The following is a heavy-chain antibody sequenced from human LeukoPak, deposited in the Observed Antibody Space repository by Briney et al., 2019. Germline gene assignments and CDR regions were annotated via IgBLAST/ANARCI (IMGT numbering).Heavy chain of an antibody. J-gene: IGHJ4*02. V-gene: IGHV4-61*10. CDR2: IFYTGTT. D-gene: IGHD5-24*01. CDR3: ARSRIEMATSSPADY. Sequence: PSETLSLTCTVSGGSISSGSYYWSWSRQPAGKGLEWIGYIFYTGTTNYNPSLKSRVTISVDTSNEQFSLKLTSVTAADSAVYYCARSRIEMATSSPADYWGQGTLVTVSS. CDR1: GGSISSGSYY.